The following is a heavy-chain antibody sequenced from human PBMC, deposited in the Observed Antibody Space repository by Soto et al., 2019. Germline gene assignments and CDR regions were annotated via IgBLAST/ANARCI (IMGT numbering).Heavy chain of an antibody. Sequence: QVQLVESGGDLVKPGGSLRLSCAASGYTFSDYYMSWIRQAPGKGLEWISYIDTSGTKIYYADSVKGRFTITRDNAKNSLYLGMNRLRDEDTAVYYCASHYDMWSGYLSPVDYWGQGTLVTVSS. J-gene: IGHJ4*02. V-gene: IGHV3-11*01. CDR3: ASHYDMWSGYLSPVDY. D-gene: IGHD3-3*01. CDR1: GYTFSDYY. CDR2: IDTSGTKI.